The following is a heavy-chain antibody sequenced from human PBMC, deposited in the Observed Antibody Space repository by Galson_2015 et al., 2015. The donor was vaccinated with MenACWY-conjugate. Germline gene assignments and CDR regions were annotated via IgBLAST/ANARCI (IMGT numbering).Heavy chain of an antibody. D-gene: IGHD3-16*01. CDR1: GFTFSRYA. V-gene: IGHV3-23*01. Sequence: SLRLSCAGSGFTFSRYAMSWVRQAPGKGLEWVSAISSSADRTYYTDSVKGRFTISRDNSKNTLYLQMDSLRAEDTAVYYCAQDRGKGGDTSIPWYSFDYWGQGTLVTVSP. CDR2: ISSSADRT. CDR3: AQDRGKGGDTSIPWYSFDY. J-gene: IGHJ4*02.